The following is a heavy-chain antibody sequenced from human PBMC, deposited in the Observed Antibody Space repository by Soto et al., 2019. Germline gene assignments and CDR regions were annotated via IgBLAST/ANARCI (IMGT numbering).Heavy chain of an antibody. V-gene: IGHV3-23*01. CDR1: GFTFSSYA. Sequence: EVQLLESGGGLVQPGGSLRLSCAASGFTFSSYAMSWVRQAPGKGLEWVSAISGSGGSTYYADSVKGRFTISRDNSKNTLYLQMNSLRAEDTAVYYCAKGGGNPGTLGSYFDYWGQGTLVTVSS. J-gene: IGHJ4*02. CDR3: AKGGGNPGTLGSYFDY. D-gene: IGHD2-15*01. CDR2: ISGSGGST.